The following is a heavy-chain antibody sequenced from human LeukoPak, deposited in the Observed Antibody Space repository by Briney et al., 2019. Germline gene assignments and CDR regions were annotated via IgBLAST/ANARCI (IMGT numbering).Heavy chain of an antibody. CDR3: ARAEDYYYYGMDV. V-gene: IGHV3-30*02. CDR1: GFTFSSYG. J-gene: IGHJ6*02. CDR2: IRYDGSNK. Sequence: GGSLRLSCAASGFTFSSYGMHWVRQAPGKGLEWVAFIRYDGSNKYYADSVKGRFTISRDNSKNTLYLQMNSLRAEDTAVYYCARAEDYYYYGMDVWGQGTTVTVSS.